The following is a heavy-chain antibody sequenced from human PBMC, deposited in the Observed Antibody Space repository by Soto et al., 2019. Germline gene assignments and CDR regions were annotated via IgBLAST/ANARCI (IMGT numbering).Heavy chain of an antibody. CDR3: ARDRGGYPGPFDY. CDR2: IYYSGST. J-gene: IGHJ4*02. V-gene: IGHV4-31*03. D-gene: IGHD3-10*01. Sequence: SETLSLTCTVSGGSISGGGYYWSWIRQHPGKGLEWIGYIYYSGSTYYNPSLKSRVTISVDTSKNQFSLKLSSVTAADTAVYYCARDRGGYPGPFDYWGQGTLVTVSS. CDR1: GGSISGGGYY.